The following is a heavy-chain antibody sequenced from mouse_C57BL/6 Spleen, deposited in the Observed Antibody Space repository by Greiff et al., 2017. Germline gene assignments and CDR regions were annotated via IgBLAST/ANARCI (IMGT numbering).Heavy chain of an antibody. V-gene: IGHV3-6*01. D-gene: IGHD2-3*01. CDR2: ISYDGSN. J-gene: IGHJ3*01. CDR1: GYSITSGYY. CDR3: ARKGWSQDPFAY. Sequence: EVQLQESGPGLVKPSQSLSLTCSVTGYSITSGYYWNWIRQFPGNKLEWMGYISYDGSNNYNPSLKNRISITRDTSKNQFFLKLNSVTTEDTATYYCARKGWSQDPFAYWGQGTLVTVSA.